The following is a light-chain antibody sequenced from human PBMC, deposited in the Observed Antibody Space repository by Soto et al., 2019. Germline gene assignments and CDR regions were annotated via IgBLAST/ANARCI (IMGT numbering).Light chain of an antibody. CDR3: AAWDDSLGQVV. CDR2: SNN. V-gene: IGLV1-44*01. Sequence: QSVLTQPPSASGTPGQRVTISCSGSSSNIGSNTVNWYQQLPGTAPKLLIYSNNQRPSGVPARFSGSKSGTSASLAISGLQSEDEADYYCAAWDDSLGQVVFGGGTKLTVL. CDR1: SSNIGSNT. J-gene: IGLJ2*01.